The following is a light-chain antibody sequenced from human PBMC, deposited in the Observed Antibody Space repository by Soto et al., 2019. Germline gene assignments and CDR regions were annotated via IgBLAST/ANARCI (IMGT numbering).Light chain of an antibody. CDR2: GAS. Sequence: ELAMSRARVKMSVSAGSRKTQSCRASENVRGSKVAWYQQKPGQAPRLLISGASSRAADIPDRFSGSGSGTDFTLSITSLQPEDFATYYCQQLNTYPVTCGGGTKVDIK. J-gene: IGKJ4*01. CDR1: ENVRGSK. V-gene: IGKV3D-15*01. CDR3: QQLNTYPVT.